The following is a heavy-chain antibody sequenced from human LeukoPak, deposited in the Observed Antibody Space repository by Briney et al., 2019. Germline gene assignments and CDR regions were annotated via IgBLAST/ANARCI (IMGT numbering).Heavy chain of an antibody. J-gene: IGHJ4*02. CDR2: ISGSGGST. CDR3: AKDHVYAGRDGYIEF. CDR1: GFTLRSYA. Sequence: GSLRLSCAASGFTLRSYAMSWVRQAPGKGLEWVSAISGSGGSTYYADSVKGRFTISRDNSKNTLYLQMNSLRAEDTAVYYCAKDHVYAGRDGYIEFWGQGTLVTVSS. D-gene: IGHD5-24*01. V-gene: IGHV3-23*01.